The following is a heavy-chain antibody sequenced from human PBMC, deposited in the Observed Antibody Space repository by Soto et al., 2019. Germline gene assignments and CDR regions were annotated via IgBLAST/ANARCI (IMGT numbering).Heavy chain of an antibody. V-gene: IGHV3-23*01. Sequence: EVQLLESGGGLVQPGGSLRLSCVVSGFTFGSYAMSWVRQAPEKGPEWVAILGGNGFTTYYADSVKGRFTISGDKSKSTLFLQMNSLRADDTGVYYCANSLRPSFNCFYYMDVWGRGTSVTVSS. CDR3: ANSLRPSFNCFYYMDV. J-gene: IGHJ6*03. CDR2: LGGNGFTT. D-gene: IGHD2-2*01. CDR1: GFTFGSYA.